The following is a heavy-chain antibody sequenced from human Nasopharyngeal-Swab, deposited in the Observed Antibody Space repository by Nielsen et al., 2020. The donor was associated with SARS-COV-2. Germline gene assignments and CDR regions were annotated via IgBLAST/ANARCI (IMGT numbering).Heavy chain of an antibody. CDR3: ARDWGRDSYTIGRDY. J-gene: IGHJ4*02. V-gene: IGHV1-18*01. Sequence: ASVKVSCKASGYTFTSYGISWVRQAPGQGLEWMGWISAYNGNTNYAQKLQGRVTMTTDTSTSTAYMELRSLRSDDTAVYYCARDWGRDSYTIGRDYWGQGTLVTVSS. D-gene: IGHD5-24*01. CDR2: ISAYNGNT. CDR1: GYTFTSYG.